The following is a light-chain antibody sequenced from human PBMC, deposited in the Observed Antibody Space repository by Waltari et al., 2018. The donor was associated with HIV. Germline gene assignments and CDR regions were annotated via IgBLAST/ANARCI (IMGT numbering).Light chain of an antibody. V-gene: IGLV1-47*01. Sequence: QSVLTQPPSASGTPGQRVIISCAVISSNFGSNPVSWLPTLPGTATKFIIYMNDQRTSGVPERFSGSKSGTSASLAIRGIRSEDEADYYCAAWDASLSRWVFGGGTKLTVL. J-gene: IGLJ3*02. CDR3: AAWDASLSRWV. CDR1: SSNFGSNP. CDR2: MND.